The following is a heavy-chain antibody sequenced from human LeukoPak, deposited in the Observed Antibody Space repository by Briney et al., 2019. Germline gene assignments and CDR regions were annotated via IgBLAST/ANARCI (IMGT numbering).Heavy chain of an antibody. D-gene: IGHD4-17*01. Sequence: PSETLSLTCAVYGGSFSGYYWSWIRQPPGKGLEWIGEINHSGSTNYNPSLKSRVTISVDTSKNQSSLKLSSVTAADTAVYYRARGGRYGDYGIDYWGQGTLVTVSS. CDR3: ARGGRYGDYGIDY. J-gene: IGHJ4*02. CDR1: GGSFSGYY. V-gene: IGHV4-34*01. CDR2: INHSGST.